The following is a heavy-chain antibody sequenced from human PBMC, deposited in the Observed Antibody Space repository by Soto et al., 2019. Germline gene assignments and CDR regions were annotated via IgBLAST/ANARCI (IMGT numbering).Heavy chain of an antibody. CDR1: GFTFSSYG. V-gene: IGHV3-33*01. Sequence: QVQLVESGGGVVQPGRSLRLSCAASGFTFSSYGMHWVRQAPGKGLAWVAVIWYDGSNKYYADSVKGRFTISRDNSKNTLYLQMNSLRAEDTAVYYCARDSIAAAHDYWGQGTLVTVSS. CDR3: ARDSIAAAHDY. CDR2: IWYDGSNK. J-gene: IGHJ4*02. D-gene: IGHD6-13*01.